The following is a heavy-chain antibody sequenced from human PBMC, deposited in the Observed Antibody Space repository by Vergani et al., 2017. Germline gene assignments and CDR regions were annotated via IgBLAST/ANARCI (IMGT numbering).Heavy chain of an antibody. D-gene: IGHD5-18*01. CDR2: IKQDGSEK. V-gene: IGHV3-7*01. Sequence: EVQLVESGGGLVQPGGSLRLSCAASGFTFSSYWMSWVRQAPGKGLEWVANIKQDGSEKYYVDSVKGRFTISRDNAKNSLYLQMNSLRAEDTAVYYCARSGYSYGSYYYYYYMDVWGKGTTVTVSS. CDR1: GFTFSSYW. CDR3: ARSGYSYGSYYYYYYMDV. J-gene: IGHJ6*03.